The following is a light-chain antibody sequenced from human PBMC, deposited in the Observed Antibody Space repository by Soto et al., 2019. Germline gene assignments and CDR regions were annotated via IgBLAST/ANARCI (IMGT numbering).Light chain of an antibody. CDR2: GAS. CDR1: QRVSSH. Sequence: ETVMTQSPVTLSVSPGDTATLSCRASQRVSSHLAWYQQKPGQAPRLLIYGASSRATGIPARFSGSGSGTDFTLTISSLEPEDFAVYYCQQRSNWPPAFGQGTRLEI. V-gene: IGKV3-11*01. J-gene: IGKJ5*01. CDR3: QQRSNWPPA.